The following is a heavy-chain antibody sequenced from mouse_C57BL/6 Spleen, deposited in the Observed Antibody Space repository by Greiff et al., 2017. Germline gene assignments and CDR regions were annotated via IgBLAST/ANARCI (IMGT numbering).Heavy chain of an antibody. V-gene: IGHV5-4*03. J-gene: IGHJ4*01. CDR1: GFTFSSYA. Sequence: EVKLLESGGGLVKPGGSLKLSCAASGFTFSSYAMSWVRQTPEKRLEWVAIISDGGSYTYYPDNVKGRFTISRDNAKNNLYLQMSHLKSEDTAMYYCARGRGGAMDYWGQGTSVTVSS. CDR2: ISDGGSYT. CDR3: ARGRGGAMDY.